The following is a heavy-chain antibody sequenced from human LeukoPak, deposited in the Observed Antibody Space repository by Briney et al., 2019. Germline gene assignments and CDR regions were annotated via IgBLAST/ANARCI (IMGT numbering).Heavy chain of an antibody. J-gene: IGHJ3*02. CDR2: IIPIFGRA. CDR1: GCTFSSYA. CDR3: ASLIIMVRGVIISQAAFDI. Sequence: AVKVSCKAAGCTFSSYAISWVRQAPGQGLEWMGGIIPIFGRANYAQKFHGRVTITADESTSTAYMDLSRLRYEDTGVYYCASLIIMVRGVIISQAAFDIWGQGTMVTVSS. V-gene: IGHV1-69*01. D-gene: IGHD3-10*01.